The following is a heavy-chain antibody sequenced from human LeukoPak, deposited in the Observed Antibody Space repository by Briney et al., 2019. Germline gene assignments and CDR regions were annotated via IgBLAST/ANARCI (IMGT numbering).Heavy chain of an antibody. CDR3: ARRGKMDFWSHDAFDI. V-gene: IGHV1-8*03. CDR1: GYTFTSYD. J-gene: IGHJ3*02. Sequence: ASVKVSCKASGYTFTSYDINWVRQATGQGLEWMGCMNPNSGNTGYAQKFQGRVTITRNTSISTAYMELSSLRSGDTAVYYCARRGKMDFWSHDAFDIWGQGTMVTVSS. CDR2: MNPNSGNT. D-gene: IGHD3-3*01.